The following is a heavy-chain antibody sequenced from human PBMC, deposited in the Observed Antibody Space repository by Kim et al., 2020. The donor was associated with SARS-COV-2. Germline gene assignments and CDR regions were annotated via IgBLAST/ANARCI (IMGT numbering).Heavy chain of an antibody. CDR2: ISAAKGNT. Sequence: ASVKVSCKASGYTFTTYTIHWLRQAPGQRLEWMGWISAAKGNTKYSQKFQGRVTLTRDTSASTAYMELSSLRSEDTAVFYCARGTTAGWFYLWGQGTLVTVSS. D-gene: IGHD1-1*01. V-gene: IGHV1-3*01. J-gene: IGHJ5*02. CDR1: GYTFTTYT. CDR3: ARGTTAGWFYL.